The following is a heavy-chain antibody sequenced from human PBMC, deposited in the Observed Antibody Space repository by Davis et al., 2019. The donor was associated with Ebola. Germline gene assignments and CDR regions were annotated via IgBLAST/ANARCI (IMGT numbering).Heavy chain of an antibody. Sequence: MPSETLSLTCAVYGGSFSGYYWSWIRQPPGKGLEWIGEINHSGSTNYNPSLKSRVTISVDTSKNQFSLKLSSVTAADTAVYYCARFCIAAAGTSGFDPWGQGTLVTVSS. D-gene: IGHD6-13*01. CDR1: GGSFSGYY. CDR2: INHSGST. CDR3: ARFCIAAAGTSGFDP. J-gene: IGHJ5*02. V-gene: IGHV4-34*01.